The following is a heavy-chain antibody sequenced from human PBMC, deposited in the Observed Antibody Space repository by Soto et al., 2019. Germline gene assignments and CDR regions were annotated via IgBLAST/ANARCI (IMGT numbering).Heavy chain of an antibody. CDR3: ARYGGCSGGSCYSDAFDI. Sequence: GASVKVSCKASGYTFTSYGISWVRQAPGQGLEWMGWISAYNGNTNYAQKLQGRVTMTTDTSTSTAYMELRSLRSDDTAVYYCARYGGCSGGSCYSDAFDIWGQGTMVTVSS. J-gene: IGHJ3*02. V-gene: IGHV1-18*01. D-gene: IGHD2-15*01. CDR2: ISAYNGNT. CDR1: GYTFTSYG.